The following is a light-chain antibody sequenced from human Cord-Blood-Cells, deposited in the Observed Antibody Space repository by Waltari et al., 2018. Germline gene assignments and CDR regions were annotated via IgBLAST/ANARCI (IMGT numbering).Light chain of an antibody. CDR2: KAS. Sequence: DIQLTQSPSTLSASVGDRVTITCRASQSNSSWLAWYQQKPGKAPKLLIYKASSLESGVPSRFSGSGSWTEFTLTISSLQPDDFATYYCQQYNSYSWTFGQGTKVEIK. J-gene: IGKJ1*01. CDR3: QQYNSYSWT. CDR1: QSNSSW. V-gene: IGKV1-5*03.